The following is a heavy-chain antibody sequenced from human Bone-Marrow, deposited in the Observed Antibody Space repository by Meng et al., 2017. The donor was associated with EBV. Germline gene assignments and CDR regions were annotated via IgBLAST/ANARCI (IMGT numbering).Heavy chain of an antibody. Sequence: QGQLQESGTGRVKPSGTLSLICVVSGGSIRSSNWWSWVRQPPGKGLEWIGEIYHSGRTNYNPSLKSRVTISVDKSKNQLSLKLSSVTAADTAVYYCARDLRETSGTFPFDYWGQGTLVTVSS. CDR1: GGSIRSSNW. CDR3: ARDLRETSGTFPFDY. CDR2: IYHSGRT. V-gene: IGHV4-4*02. J-gene: IGHJ4*02. D-gene: IGHD1-26*01.